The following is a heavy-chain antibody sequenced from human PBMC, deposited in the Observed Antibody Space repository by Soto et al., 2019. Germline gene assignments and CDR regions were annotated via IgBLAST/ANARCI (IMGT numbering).Heavy chain of an antibody. Sequence: GASVKVSCKASGYTFTNYVMYWVCQAPGQSLEWVGWINAASGNTKYSQKFQDRVTLTRDTSATTVFMEMSSLGLEDTAVYFCARGRASFDFDNWGQGTPVTVSS. CDR2: INAASGNT. J-gene: IGHJ4*02. D-gene: IGHD3-10*01. CDR3: ARGRASFDFDN. V-gene: IGHV1-3*01. CDR1: GYTFTNYV.